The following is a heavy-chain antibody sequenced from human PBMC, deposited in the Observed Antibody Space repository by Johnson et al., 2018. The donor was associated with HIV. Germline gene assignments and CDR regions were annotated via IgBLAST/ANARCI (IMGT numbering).Heavy chain of an antibody. CDR3: AKRVPSKQLVDAFDI. CDR1: GFTFSSYW. J-gene: IGHJ3*02. CDR2: IRYDGSNN. V-gene: IGHV3-30*02. Sequence: QVQLVESGGGVVQPGRSLRLSCAASGFTFSSYWMSWVRQAPGKGLEWVAFIRYDGSNNYYADSVKGRFTISRDNSKNTLYLQMNSLRAEDTAVYYCAKRVPSKQLVDAFDIWGQGTMVTVSS. D-gene: IGHD6-6*01.